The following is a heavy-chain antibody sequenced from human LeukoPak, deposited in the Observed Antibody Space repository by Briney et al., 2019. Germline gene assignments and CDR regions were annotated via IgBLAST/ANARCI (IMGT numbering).Heavy chain of an antibody. D-gene: IGHD3-10*01. CDR3: ARVAIGDYFDY. Sequence: PGGSLRLSCAASGFTVISNYMSWVRQAPGKGLEWVSVIYSGGSTYFADSVKGRFTIARDNSKNTLYLQMNSLRAEETAVYYCARVAIGDYFDYWGQGTLVTVSS. V-gene: IGHV3-53*01. J-gene: IGHJ4*02. CDR1: GFTVISNY. CDR2: IYSGGST.